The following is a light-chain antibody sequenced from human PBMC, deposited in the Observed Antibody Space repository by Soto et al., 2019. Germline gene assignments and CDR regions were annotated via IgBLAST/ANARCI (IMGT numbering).Light chain of an antibody. CDR1: ESVSTY. CDR2: DTS. CDR3: QQRSNLPLT. Sequence: EVVLAQSPATLSLSPGERATLSCTASESVSTYLAWYQQKPGQSPMLLIYDTSRRATGIPARFSGSGSGTDFTLTISSLEPEDFVVYYCQQRSNLPLTFGGGTKVEIK. V-gene: IGKV3-11*01. J-gene: IGKJ4*01.